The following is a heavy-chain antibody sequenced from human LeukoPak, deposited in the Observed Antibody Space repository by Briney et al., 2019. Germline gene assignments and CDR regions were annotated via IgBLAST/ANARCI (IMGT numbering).Heavy chain of an antibody. CDR3: ARDNDSRDPPHFDY. Sequence: ASVKASCTASLGTFSNYAISWVRQAAGHGVEWMGGIIPIFGTANYAQKFRGRVTITADKSTRTAYMELSSLRSEDTAVYHCARDNDSRDPPHFDYWGQGTLVTVSS. CDR2: IIPIFGTA. D-gene: IGHD3-16*01. CDR1: LGTFSNYA. V-gene: IGHV1-69*06. J-gene: IGHJ4*02.